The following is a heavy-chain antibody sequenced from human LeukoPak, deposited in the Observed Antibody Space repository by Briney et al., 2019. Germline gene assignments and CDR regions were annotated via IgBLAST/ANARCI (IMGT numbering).Heavy chain of an antibody. D-gene: IGHD3-22*01. Sequence: GGSLRLSCAASGFTFSSYAMSWVRQAPGKGLEWVSAISGSGGSTYYADSVKGRFTISRDNSKNTLYLQINSLRAEDTAVYYCAKAPYFDSGGYYYFDYWGQGALVTVSS. J-gene: IGHJ4*02. V-gene: IGHV3-23*01. CDR1: GFTFSSYA. CDR3: AKAPYFDSGGYYYFDY. CDR2: ISGSGGST.